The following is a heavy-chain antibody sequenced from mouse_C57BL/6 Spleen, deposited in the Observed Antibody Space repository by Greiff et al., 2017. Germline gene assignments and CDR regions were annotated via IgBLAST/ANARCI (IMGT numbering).Heavy chain of an antibody. V-gene: IGHV1-26*01. CDR3: ERCPYSDY. Sequence: EVQLQQSGPELVKPGASVKISCKASGYTFTDYYMNWVKQSHGKSLEWIGDINPNNGGTSYNQKFKGKATLTVDKSSSTAYMELRSLTSEDSAVYYCERCPYSDYWGQGTTLTVSS. J-gene: IGHJ2*01. CDR2: INPNNGGT. CDR1: GYTFTDYY.